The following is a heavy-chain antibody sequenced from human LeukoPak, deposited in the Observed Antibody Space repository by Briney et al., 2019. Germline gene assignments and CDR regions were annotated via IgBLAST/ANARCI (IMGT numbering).Heavy chain of an antibody. Sequence: GGSLRLSCAASGFIFEDYTVHWVRQVPGKTLEWVSLVNWHGTTYYADSLKGRFTISRDNSKDSLYLQMDNLRTEDTAFYYCAKDLTYESSGSVIDHWGLGTLVTVSS. D-gene: IGHD3-22*01. J-gene: IGHJ4*02. CDR3: AKDLTYESSGSVIDH. V-gene: IGHV3-43*01. CDR2: VNWHGTT. CDR1: GFIFEDYT.